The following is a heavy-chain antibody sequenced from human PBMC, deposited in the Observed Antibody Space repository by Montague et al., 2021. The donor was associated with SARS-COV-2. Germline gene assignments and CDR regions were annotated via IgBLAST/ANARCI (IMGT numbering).Heavy chain of an antibody. CDR1: GDSVSSNSAA. J-gene: IGHJ4*02. CDR2: AYYRSKWYN. V-gene: IGHV6-1*01. Sequence: CAISGDSVSSNSAAWNWIRQSPSRGLEWLGRAYYRSKWYNDYAVSVKSRITINPDTSKNQFSLQLNSVTPADTGVYYCARWDPQTLTMIGLRGKSASDYWSQGTLVTVSS. CDR3: ARWDPQTLTMIGLRGKSASDY. D-gene: IGHD4-23*01.